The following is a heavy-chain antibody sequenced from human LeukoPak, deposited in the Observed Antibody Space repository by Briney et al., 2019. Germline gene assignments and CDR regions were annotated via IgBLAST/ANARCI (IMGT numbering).Heavy chain of an antibody. D-gene: IGHD3-10*01. Sequence: TGGSLTLSCAASGFTFSSFAIHWVRQAPGKGLEWVAVISYDGKSQYYADSVKGRFTISRDNSKDTLYLQMNSLGGEDTAVYYCARDLGGSYGSVLDYWGQGTLVAVSS. CDR2: ISYDGKSQ. J-gene: IGHJ4*02. V-gene: IGHV3-30*04. CDR1: GFTFSSFA. CDR3: ARDLGGSYGSVLDY.